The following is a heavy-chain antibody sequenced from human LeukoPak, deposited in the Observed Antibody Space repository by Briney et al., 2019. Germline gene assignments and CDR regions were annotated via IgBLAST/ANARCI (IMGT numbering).Heavy chain of an antibody. CDR1: GFTFSSYS. V-gene: IGHV3-21*04. Sequence: GGSLRLSCAASGFTFSSYSMNWVRQAPGKGLEWVSSISSSSSYIYYADSVKGRFTISRDNSKNTLYLQMNSLRAEDTAVYYCAKSPSYYYGSGSYPAYWGQGTLVTVSS. J-gene: IGHJ4*02. CDR2: ISSSSSYI. CDR3: AKSPSYYYGSGSYPAY. D-gene: IGHD3-10*01.